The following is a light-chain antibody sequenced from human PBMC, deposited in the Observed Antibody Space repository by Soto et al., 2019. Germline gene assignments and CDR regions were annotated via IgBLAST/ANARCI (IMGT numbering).Light chain of an antibody. CDR3: ASFRSGTILV. Sequence: SARTQPASVSGSPGQSATISSTEPRSDIGDSNFISWYQHSPGKAPRLLIYEVNNRPSGVSKRFSGSKAGNTASLTISGLLDDDEADYFCASFRSGTILVFGSGPKVTVL. CDR2: EVN. J-gene: IGLJ1*01. CDR1: RSDIGDSNF. V-gene: IGLV2-14*01.